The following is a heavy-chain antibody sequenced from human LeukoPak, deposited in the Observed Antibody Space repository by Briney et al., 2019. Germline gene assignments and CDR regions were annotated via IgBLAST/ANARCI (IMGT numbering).Heavy chain of an antibody. D-gene: IGHD5-18*01. CDR3: VRSRGGYSALDY. V-gene: IGHV4-39*01. CDR1: GGSISSSSYY. Sequence: SETLSLTCTVSGGSISSSSYYWGWIRQPPGKGLEWIGSAYYSGNTYYNPSLKSRVTISVDTSKNRFSLKLSSVTAADTAVYYCVRSRGGYSALDYWGQGTLVTVSS. CDR2: AYYSGNT. J-gene: IGHJ4*02.